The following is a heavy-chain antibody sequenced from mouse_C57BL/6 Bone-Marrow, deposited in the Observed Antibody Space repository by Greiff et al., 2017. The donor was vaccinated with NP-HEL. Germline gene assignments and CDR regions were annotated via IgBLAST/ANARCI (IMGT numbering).Heavy chain of an antibody. J-gene: IGHJ4*01. CDR2: IFPGSGST. D-gene: IGHD1-1*01. Sequence: VQLVESGPELVKPGASVKISCKASGYTFTDYYINWVQQRPGQGLEWIGWIFPGSGSTYYNEKFKGQATLTVDKSYSTSYMLLSSLNSEDAAVYFCARGYYGMDYWGQGTSVTVSS. V-gene: IGHV1-75*01. CDR1: GYTFTDYY. CDR3: ARGYYGMDY.